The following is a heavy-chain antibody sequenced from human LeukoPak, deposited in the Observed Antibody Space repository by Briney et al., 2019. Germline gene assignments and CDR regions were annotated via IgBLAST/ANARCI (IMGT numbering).Heavy chain of an antibody. D-gene: IGHD5-18*01. CDR3: ARSRSGYSYDHAAFEI. J-gene: IGHJ3*02. Sequence: SETLPLTCTVSGGSISTYYWSWIRQPPGKRLEWIAYIDYRGSTTYNPSLRSRVTISVGTSRNQFSLKLSSVTAADTAVYYCARSRSGYSYDHAAFEIWGQGTMVTVSS. V-gene: IGHV4-59*01. CDR2: IDYRGST. CDR1: GGSISTYY.